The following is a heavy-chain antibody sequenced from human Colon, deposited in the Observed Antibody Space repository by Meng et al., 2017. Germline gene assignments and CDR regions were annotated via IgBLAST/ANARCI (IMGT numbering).Heavy chain of an antibody. CDR1: GGSFSGFY. CDR2: IDHFGIS. D-gene: IGHD4-17*01. J-gene: IGHJ5*02. CDR3: ATGLRHGDWFDP. Sequence: QGQIPQGRGGRVKPSGTLPLTCAGTGGSFSGFYLSWIRQPPGKAPERIGEIDHFGISNYNSSLKGRLTMSVATSKKQISLTLTSVTAADTAVYYCATGLRHGDWFDPWGPGTLVTVSS. V-gene: IGHV4-34*02.